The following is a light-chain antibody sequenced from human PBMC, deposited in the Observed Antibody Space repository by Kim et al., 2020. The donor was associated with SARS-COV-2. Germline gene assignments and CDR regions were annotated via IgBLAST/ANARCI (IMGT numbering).Light chain of an antibody. CDR3: QQYGGSPLYT. V-gene: IGKV3-20*01. CDR1: QSVSTY. Sequence: LSPGERATLACRASQSVSTYLAWYQQKPGQAPRLLIYGASNRATGIPDRFSGSGSGTDFTLTISRLEPEDFAVYYCQQYGGSPLYTFGQGTKLEIK. CDR2: GAS. J-gene: IGKJ2*01.